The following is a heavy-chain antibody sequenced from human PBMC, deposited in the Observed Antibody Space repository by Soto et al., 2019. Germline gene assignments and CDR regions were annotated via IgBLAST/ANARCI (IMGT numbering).Heavy chain of an antibody. V-gene: IGHV4-59*08. D-gene: IGHD2-15*01. CDR2: IYYSGTT. CDR1: GGYITNYD. J-gene: IGHJ4*02. CDR3: ASWWAIKGYFTY. Sequence: ASETLSLTCTVSGGYITNYDLSWIRQPPGKGLEWIGYIYYSGTTNYNPSLKSRVTISVDTSKNQFSLKLSSVTAGDTAVYYCASWWAIKGYFTYWGQGSLVTVSS.